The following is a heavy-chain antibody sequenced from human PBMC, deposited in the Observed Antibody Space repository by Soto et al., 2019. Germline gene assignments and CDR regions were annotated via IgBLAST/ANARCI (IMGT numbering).Heavy chain of an antibody. J-gene: IGHJ4*02. D-gene: IGHD4-17*01. V-gene: IGHV3-7*01. CDR2: INQDGSVK. Sequence: VPLVDSGGDLVQPGGSLRLSCAASGFTFSHYWMTWVRQAPGKGLEWVANINQDGSVKTYLDSMKGRLTISRDNAQDSLYLQMDSLRAEDTAVYYCGRDPGYGALDYWGQGTLVTVSA. CDR3: GRDPGYGALDY. CDR1: GFTFSHYW.